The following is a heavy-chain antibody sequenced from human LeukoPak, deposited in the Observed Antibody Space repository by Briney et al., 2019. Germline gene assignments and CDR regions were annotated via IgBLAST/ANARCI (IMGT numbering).Heavy chain of an antibody. CDR2: VSAYNGNT. CDR1: GYTFTSYG. J-gene: IGHJ4*02. D-gene: IGHD6-19*01. V-gene: IGHV1-18*01. CDR3: ASTRAVAGTVLSVRNFDY. Sequence: GASVKVSCKASGYTFTSYGISWVRQAPGQGLEWMGWVSAYNGNTNYAQKLQGRVTMTTDTSTSTAYMELRSLRSDDTAVYYCASTRAVAGTVLSVRNFDYWGQGTLVTVSS.